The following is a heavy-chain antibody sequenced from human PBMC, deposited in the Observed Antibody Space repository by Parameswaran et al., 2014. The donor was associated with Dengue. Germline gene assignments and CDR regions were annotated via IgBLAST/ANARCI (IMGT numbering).Heavy chain of an antibody. J-gene: IGHJ6*02. CDR3: AKDQETDYTVYYYYYYYYGMDV. Sequence: SNARWIRQPPGKGLEWVSAISGSGGSTYYADSVKGRFTISRDNSKNTLYLQMNSLRAEDTAVYYCAKDQETDYTVYYYYYYYYGMDVWGQGTTVTVSS. D-gene: IGHD1-26*01. V-gene: IGHV3-23*01. CDR1: SNA. CDR2: ISGSGGST.